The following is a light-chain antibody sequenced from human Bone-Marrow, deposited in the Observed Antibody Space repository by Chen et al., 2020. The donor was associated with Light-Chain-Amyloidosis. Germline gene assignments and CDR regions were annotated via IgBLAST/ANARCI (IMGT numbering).Light chain of an antibody. CDR3: QVWDRSSDRPV. CDR1: NIGSTS. Sequence: SYVLTQPSSVSVAPGQTATMACGGNNIGSTSVHWYQPTPGQAPLLVVYDDSDRPAGIPERLSGSNSGNTATLTISRVEAGDEADYCCQVWDRSSDRPVFGGGTKLTVL. V-gene: IGLV3-21*02. J-gene: IGLJ3*02. CDR2: DDS.